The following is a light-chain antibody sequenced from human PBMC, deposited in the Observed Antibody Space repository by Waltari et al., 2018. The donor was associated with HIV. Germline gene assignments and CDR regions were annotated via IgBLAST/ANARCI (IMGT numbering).Light chain of an antibody. V-gene: IGLV2-23*02. CDR2: EVT. J-gene: IGLJ2*01. CDR1: SSDVGNYNL. CDR3: CSYGGSATFVV. Sequence: QSALTQPASVSGSPGQSITIPCTETSSDVGNYNLVSWYQQYKGKAPKLLIYEVTQRPSGGSSRVSGSKAGNAASLTIAGLQSEDEAHYYCCSYGGSATFVVFGGGTRVTV.